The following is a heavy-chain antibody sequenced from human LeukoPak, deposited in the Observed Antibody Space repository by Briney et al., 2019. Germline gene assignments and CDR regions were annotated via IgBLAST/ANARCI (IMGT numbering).Heavy chain of an antibody. D-gene: IGHD3-10*01. V-gene: IGHV4-4*07. CDR3: ARDGFRGVIMASYYYYGMDV. J-gene: IGHJ6*02. CDR2: IYTSGST. Sequence: PSETLSLTCTVSGGSISSYYWSWIRQPVGKGLEWIERIYTSGSTNYNPSLKSRVTMSVDTSKNQFSLKLSSVTAADTAVYYCARDGFRGVIMASYYYYGMDVWGQGTTVTVSS. CDR1: GGSISSYY.